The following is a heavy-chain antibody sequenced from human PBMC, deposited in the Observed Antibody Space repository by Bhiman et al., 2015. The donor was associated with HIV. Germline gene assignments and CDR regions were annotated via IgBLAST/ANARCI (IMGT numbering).Heavy chain of an antibody. Sequence: QVQLVDSGGGVVQPGRSLRLFCAVSGFTFSSYTMHWVRQAPGKGLEWVAVISYDGSNKYYADSVKGRFTISRDNSKNTLYLQMNSLRAEDTAVYYCANSPVDIVATITFPRYWGQGTLVTVSS. J-gene: IGHJ4*02. V-gene: IGHV3-30*04. D-gene: IGHD5-12*01. CDR3: ANSPVDIVATITFPRY. CDR2: ISYDGSNK. CDR1: GFTFSSYT.